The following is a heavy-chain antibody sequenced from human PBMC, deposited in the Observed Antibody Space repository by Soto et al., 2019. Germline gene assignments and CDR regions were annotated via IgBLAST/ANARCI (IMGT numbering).Heavy chain of an antibody. V-gene: IGHV1-3*01. Sequence: ASVKVSCKASGYSFTTYAIHWVRQAPGQRFEWIGWINAGNGNTKYSQKFQGRVTITRDTSATTTYMELSSLRSEDTAVYYCARLLSFGELTLDAWGQGSLVTVSS. J-gene: IGHJ4*02. CDR2: INAGNGNT. CDR3: ARLLSFGELTLDA. D-gene: IGHD3-10*01. CDR1: GYSFTTYA.